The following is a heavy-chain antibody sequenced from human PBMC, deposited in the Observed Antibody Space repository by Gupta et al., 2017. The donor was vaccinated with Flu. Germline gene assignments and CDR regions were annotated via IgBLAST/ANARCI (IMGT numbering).Heavy chain of an antibody. V-gene: IGHV5-51*01. CDR1: GYRFTRYW. CDR3: VGHPRMATMPTGGFVY. Sequence: VQLVQSGAEVKTQGESLKVSCKGSGYRFTRYWIGWVPPMPRTGLAWMGITYPGDSDTRYRPSFQGQVTISADTSISTAYLQWSSLKASDTAMYYCVGHPRMATMPTGGFVYWGQGTLVTVSS. D-gene: IGHD5-12*01. J-gene: IGHJ4*02. CDR2: TYPGDSDT.